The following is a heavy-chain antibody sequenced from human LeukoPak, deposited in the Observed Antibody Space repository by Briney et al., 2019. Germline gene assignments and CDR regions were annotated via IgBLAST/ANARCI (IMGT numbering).Heavy chain of an antibody. CDR1: GYTFTSYA. J-gene: IGHJ6*02. CDR2: INAGNGNT. V-gene: IGHV1-3*01. Sequence: ASVKVSCKASGYTFTSYAMHWVRQAPGQRLEWMGWINAGNGNTKYSQKLQGRVTITRDTSASTAYMELSSLRSEDTAVYYCARAHDSSGYMGMDVWGQGTTVTVSS. CDR3: ARAHDSSGYMGMDV. D-gene: IGHD3-22*01.